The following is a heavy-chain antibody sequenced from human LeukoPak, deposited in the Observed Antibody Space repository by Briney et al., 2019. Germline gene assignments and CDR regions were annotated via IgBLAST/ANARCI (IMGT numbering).Heavy chain of an antibody. CDR2: ISPSGGST. V-gene: IGHV1-46*01. D-gene: IGHD1-26*01. Sequence: ASVKVSCKASGYTFTSYYMHWVRQAPGQGLEWMGIISPSGGSTSYAQKFQGRVTMTRDTSTSTVYMELSSLRSEDTAVYYCASSMGATLGYFDYRGQGTLVTVSS. CDR3: ASSMGATLGYFDY. J-gene: IGHJ4*02. CDR1: GYTFTSYY.